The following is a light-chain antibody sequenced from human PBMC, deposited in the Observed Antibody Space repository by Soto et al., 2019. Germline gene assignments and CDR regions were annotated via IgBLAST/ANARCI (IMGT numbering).Light chain of an antibody. CDR2: RNN. V-gene: IGLV1-47*01. CDR3: AAWDDALSGIL. J-gene: IGLJ7*01. CDR1: TSNIGSKT. Sequence: QSVLTQPPSASGTPGQRVTISCSGSTSNIGSKTVSWYQQLPGSAPRVLIYRNNQRPLGVPDRFSSSRSGSSASLAITGLRSEDEGDYYCAAWDDALSGILFGGGTQLTVL.